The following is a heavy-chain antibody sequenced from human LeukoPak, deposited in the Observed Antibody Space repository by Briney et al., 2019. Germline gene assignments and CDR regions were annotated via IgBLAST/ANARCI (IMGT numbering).Heavy chain of an antibody. Sequence: GGSLRLSCAASGFTFSSYSMNWVRQAPGKRLEWVSSISSSSSYIYYADSVKGRSTISRDNAKNSLYLQMNSLRAEDTAVYYCARDPASKSGWFDYWGQGTLVTVSS. CDR1: GFTFSSYS. J-gene: IGHJ4*02. V-gene: IGHV3-21*01. CDR2: ISSSSSYI. CDR3: ARDPASKSGWFDY. D-gene: IGHD3-22*01.